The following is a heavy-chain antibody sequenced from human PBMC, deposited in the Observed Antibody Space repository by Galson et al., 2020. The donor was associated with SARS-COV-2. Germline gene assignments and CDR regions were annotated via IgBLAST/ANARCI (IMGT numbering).Heavy chain of an antibody. Sequence: SETLSLTCTVSGASVTGTTYYWNWIRQPAGKGLEWLGHLYSSGSANYNPSLKSRATISVDTSKSHFSLTLSSVTAADTAVYYCAGYDFWSASYSWGQGTLVTVSS. D-gene: IGHD3-3*01. CDR2: LYSSGSA. J-gene: IGHJ4*02. CDR3: AGYDFWSASYS. V-gene: IGHV4-61*09. CDR1: GASVTGTTYY.